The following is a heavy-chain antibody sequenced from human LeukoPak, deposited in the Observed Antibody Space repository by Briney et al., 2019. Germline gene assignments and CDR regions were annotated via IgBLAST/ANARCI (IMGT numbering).Heavy chain of an antibody. CDR3: ARGPYYYDSSGYYLDH. CDR1: GYTFSSYG. CDR2: ISAYNGDT. D-gene: IGHD3-22*01. V-gene: IGHV1-18*01. J-gene: IGHJ4*02. Sequence: ASVKVSCKASGYTFSSYGITWVRQAPGQGLEWMGWISAYNGDTKYAQNVQGRVTMTTDTSTSTAYMELRSLRSDDTAVYYCARGPYYYDSSGYYLDHWVQGTLVTVSS.